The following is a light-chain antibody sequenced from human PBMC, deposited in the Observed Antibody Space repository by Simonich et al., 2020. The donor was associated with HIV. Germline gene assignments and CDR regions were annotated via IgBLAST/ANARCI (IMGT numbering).Light chain of an antibody. CDR3: SSYTSSSTYV. V-gene: IGLV2-14*03. J-gene: IGLJ1*01. CDR2: DVT. Sequence: QSALTQPASVSGSPGQSVTISCTGTSNDVGGYNYVSWYQPHPGKIPKFVIYDVTKRPSGVSNRFSGSKSGNTASLTISGLQTEDEADYYCSSYTSSSTYVFGTGTKVTVL. CDR1: SNDVGGYNY.